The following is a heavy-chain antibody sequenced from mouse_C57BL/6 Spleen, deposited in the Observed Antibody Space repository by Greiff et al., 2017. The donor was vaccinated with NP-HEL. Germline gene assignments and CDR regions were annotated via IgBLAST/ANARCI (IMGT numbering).Heavy chain of an antibody. V-gene: IGHV3-8*01. CDR3: ARYSSTMVPYWYFDV. CDR1: GYSITSDY. D-gene: IGHD2-1*01. CDR2: ISYSGST. Sequence: DVQLQESGPGLAKPSQTLSLTCSVTGYSITSDYWNWIRKFPGNKLEYMGYISYSGSTYYNPSLKSRISITRDTSKNQYYLQLNSVTTEDTATYYCARYSSTMVPYWYFDVWGTGTTDTVSS. J-gene: IGHJ1*03.